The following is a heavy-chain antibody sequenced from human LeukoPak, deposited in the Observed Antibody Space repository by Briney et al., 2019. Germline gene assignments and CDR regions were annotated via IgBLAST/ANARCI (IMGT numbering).Heavy chain of an antibody. J-gene: IGHJ1*01. CDR2: INPNSGGT. Sequence: ASVKVSCKASGYTFTGYYMHWVRQAPGQGPEWMGWINPNSGGTNSAQKFQGRVTMTRDTSIITAYMELSRLRSDDTAVYFCARGYCDSSDYEYFQHWGQGTLVTVSS. CDR3: ARGYCDSSDYEYFQH. CDR1: GYTFTGYY. D-gene: IGHD3-22*01. V-gene: IGHV1-2*02.